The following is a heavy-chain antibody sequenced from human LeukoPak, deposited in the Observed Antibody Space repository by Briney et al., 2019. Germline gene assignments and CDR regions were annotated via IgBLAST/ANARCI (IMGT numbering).Heavy chain of an antibody. J-gene: IGHJ4*02. CDR3: AAIPMQWLSPFFDY. Sequence: PSETLSLTCTVSGGSISSYYWGWIRQPPGKGLEWIGSIYYSGSTYYNPSLKSRVTISVDTSKNQFSLKLSSVTAADTAVYYCAAIPMQWLSPFFDYWGQGTLVTVSS. V-gene: IGHV4-39*07. D-gene: IGHD6-19*01. CDR2: IYYSGST. CDR1: GGSISSYY.